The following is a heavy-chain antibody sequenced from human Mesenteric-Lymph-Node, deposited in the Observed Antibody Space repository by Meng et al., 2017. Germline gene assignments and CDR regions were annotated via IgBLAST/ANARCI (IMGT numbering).Heavy chain of an antibody. V-gene: IGHV4-39*01. CDR2: IYYSGST. Sequence: SEPLSLTCTVSGGSFSSSSYYWGCIRQPPGKGREWIGSIYYSGSTYYNPSLKSRVTISVDPSKNQFSLKRSSVTAADTAVYYCARSFLRYSSSWYWYFDLWGRGTLVTVSS. D-gene: IGHD6-13*01. CDR3: ARSFLRYSSSWYWYFDL. J-gene: IGHJ2*01. CDR1: GGSFSSSSYY.